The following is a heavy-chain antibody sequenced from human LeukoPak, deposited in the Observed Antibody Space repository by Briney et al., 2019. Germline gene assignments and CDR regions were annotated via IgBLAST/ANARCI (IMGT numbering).Heavy chain of an antibody. D-gene: IGHD4-23*01. V-gene: IGHV1-8*01. Sequence: GASVNVSCNASGYTFTSYDINWVRQATGQGLEWMGLMNPNSGNSGYSQKFQGRGTMTSNTSISTAYMELSSLRSEDRAVIYWARGALYGGNPDWGQGTLVTVSS. J-gene: IGHJ1*01. CDR1: GYTFTSYD. CDR2: MNPNSGNS. CDR3: ARGALYGGNPD.